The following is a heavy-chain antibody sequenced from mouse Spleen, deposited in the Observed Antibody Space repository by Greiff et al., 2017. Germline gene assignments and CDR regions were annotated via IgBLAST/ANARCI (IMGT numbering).Heavy chain of an antibody. CDR1: GYAFSSSW. CDR3: ARRQLTGLDY. V-gene: IGHV1-82*01. Sequence: VQLQQSGPELVKPGASVKISCKASGYAFSSSWMNWVKQRPGKGLEWIGRIYPGDGDTNYNGKFKGKATLTADKSSSTAYMQLSSLTSEDSAVYFCARRQLTGLDYWGQGTTLTVSS. J-gene: IGHJ2*01. D-gene: IGHD4-1*01. CDR2: IYPGDGDT.